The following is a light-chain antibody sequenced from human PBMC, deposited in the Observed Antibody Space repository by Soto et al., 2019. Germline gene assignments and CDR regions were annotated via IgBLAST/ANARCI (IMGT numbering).Light chain of an antibody. CDR2: GAS. CDR1: QTMSTY. V-gene: IGKV1-39*01. J-gene: IGKJ1*01. CDR3: QQTYSETYS. Sequence: IQMTQSPSSLSASVGDRVTITCRASQTMSTYLNWYQQRPGKAPELLIYGASILKSGVPGRFCGSGSGAEFTLTIASLQPEDFATYYCQQTYSETYSFGLGTKVEIK.